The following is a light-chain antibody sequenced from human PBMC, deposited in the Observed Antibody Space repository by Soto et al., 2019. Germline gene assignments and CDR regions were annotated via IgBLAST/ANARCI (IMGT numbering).Light chain of an antibody. CDR2: GAS. Sequence: EIVMTQSPATLSVSPGERATLSCRASQSVSSNLAWYQQKPGQAPRLLIYGASTRATGIPARFRGSGSVTEFTLTISSPQSEDFAVYYCQQYNNFPRTFAQGTKVDIK. CDR3: QQYNNFPRT. V-gene: IGKV3-15*01. CDR1: QSVSSN. J-gene: IGKJ1*01.